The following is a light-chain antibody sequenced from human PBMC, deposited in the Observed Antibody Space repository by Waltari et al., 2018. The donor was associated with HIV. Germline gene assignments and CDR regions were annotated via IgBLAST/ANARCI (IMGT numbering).Light chain of an antibody. CDR1: GSDVGGYNY. CDR3: SSYAGSNNWV. CDR2: EVS. V-gene: IGLV2-8*01. Sequence: QSALTQPPSASGSAGQSVTISCTGTGSDVGGYNYVSWYQQHPGKAPKLMIFEVSKRPSGVPDRFSGSKSGNTASLTVSGLQAEDEADYFCSSYAGSNNWVFGGGTKLTVL. J-gene: IGLJ2*01.